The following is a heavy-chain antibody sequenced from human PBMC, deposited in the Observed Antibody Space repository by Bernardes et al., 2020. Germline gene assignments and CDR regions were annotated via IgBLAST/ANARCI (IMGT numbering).Heavy chain of an antibody. J-gene: IGHJ5*02. Sequence: SETLSLTCAVYGGSFRGYYWSWIRQPPGQGLEWIGEINHSGSTNYNPSLKSRVTISVDTSKNQFSLKLSSVTAADTAVYYCARVRITTPPRRKKDPASGGWFDPWGQGTLVTVSS. V-gene: IGHV4-34*01. CDR2: INHSGST. CDR1: GGSFRGYY. D-gene: IGHD3-3*01. CDR3: ARVRITTPPRRKKDPASGGWFDP.